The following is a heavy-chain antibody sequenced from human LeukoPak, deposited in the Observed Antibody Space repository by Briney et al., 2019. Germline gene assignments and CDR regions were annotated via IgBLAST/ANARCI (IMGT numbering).Heavy chain of an antibody. CDR2: ISSRGDTI. J-gene: IGHJ3*02. Sequence: GRSLRLSCAASGFTFSSYEMNWVRQAPGKGLEWVSYISSRGDTIYYADSVKGRFAISRDNAKNSLYLQMNSLRAEDTAVYYCASLGGLYCSGGNCYRDAFDIWGQGTMVTVSS. V-gene: IGHV3-48*03. CDR1: GFTFSSYE. D-gene: IGHD2-15*01. CDR3: ASLGGLYCSGGNCYRDAFDI.